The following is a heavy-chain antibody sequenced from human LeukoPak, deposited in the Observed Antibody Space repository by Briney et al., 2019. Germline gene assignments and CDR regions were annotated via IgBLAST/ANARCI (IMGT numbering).Heavy chain of an antibody. D-gene: IGHD6-13*01. CDR3: AREREGYSSSWFPSGMDV. CDR1: GFTFSSYW. V-gene: IGHV3-7*01. CDR2: IKQDGSEK. J-gene: IGHJ6*02. Sequence: GGSLRLSCAASGFTFSSYWMSWVRQAPGKGLEWVANIKQDGSEKYYVDSVKGRFTISRDNAKNSLYLQMNSLRAEDTAVYYCAREREGYSSSWFPSGMDVWGQGTTVTVSS.